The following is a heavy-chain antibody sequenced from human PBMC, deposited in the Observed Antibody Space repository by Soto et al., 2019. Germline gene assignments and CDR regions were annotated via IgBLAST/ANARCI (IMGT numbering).Heavy chain of an antibody. J-gene: IGHJ4*02. D-gene: IGHD6-19*01. CDR2: ISWNSGSI. CDR1: GFTFDDYA. Sequence: GGSLRLSCAASGFTFDDYAMHWVRQAPGKGLEWVSGISWNSGSIGYADSVKGRFTISRDNAKNSLYLQMNSLRAEDTALYYCAKDLYNAWAIAVAAEVDYWGQGTLVTVSS. V-gene: IGHV3-9*01. CDR3: AKDLYNAWAIAVAAEVDY.